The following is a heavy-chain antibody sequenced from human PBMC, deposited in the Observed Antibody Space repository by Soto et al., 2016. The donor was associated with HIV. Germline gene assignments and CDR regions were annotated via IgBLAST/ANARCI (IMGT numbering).Heavy chain of an antibody. V-gene: IGHV3-21*01. CDR2: ISGRTNYI. D-gene: IGHD6-19*01. CDR3: TRDDSSGWERSKFDY. J-gene: IGHJ4*02. CDR1: GFNFNTYT. Sequence: EVQLVESGGGLVKPGGSLRLSCAVSGFNFNTYTMNWVRQAPGKGLEWVSSISGRTNYIYYAHSVKGRFTISRDNAKNSLFLQMNSLRAEDTAMYFCTRDDSSGWERSKFDYWGQGTLVTVSS.